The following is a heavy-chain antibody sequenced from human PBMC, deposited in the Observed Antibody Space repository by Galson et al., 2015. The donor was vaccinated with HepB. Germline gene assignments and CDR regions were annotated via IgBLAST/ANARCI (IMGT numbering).Heavy chain of an antibody. D-gene: IGHD3-10*01. Sequence: SVKVSCKASGGTFSSYAISWVRQAPGQGLEWMGGIIPIFGTANYAQKFQGRVTITADESTSTAYMELSSLRSEDTAVYYCARSQAARLGWYYYYMDVWGKGTTVTVSS. CDR2: IIPIFGTA. J-gene: IGHJ6*03. V-gene: IGHV1-69*13. CDR1: GGTFSSYA. CDR3: ARSQAARLGWYYYYMDV.